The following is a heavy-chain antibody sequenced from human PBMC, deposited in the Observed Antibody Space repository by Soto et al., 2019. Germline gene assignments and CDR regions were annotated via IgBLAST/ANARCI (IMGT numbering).Heavy chain of an antibody. J-gene: IGHJ6*03. CDR1: GFTFSSYS. CDR2: ISSSSSYI. Sequence: GGSLRLSCAASGFTFSSYSMNWVRQAPGKGLEWVSSISSSSSYIYYADSVKGRFTISRDNAKNSLYLQMNSLRAEDTAMYYCARGGLKDIVVVPPTFMDVWGKGTTVTVSS. D-gene: IGHD2-2*01. CDR3: ARGGLKDIVVVPPTFMDV. V-gene: IGHV3-21*01.